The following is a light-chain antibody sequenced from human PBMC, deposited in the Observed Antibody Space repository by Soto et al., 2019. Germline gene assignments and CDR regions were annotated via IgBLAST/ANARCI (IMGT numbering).Light chain of an antibody. CDR1: QSLQHSHGYNY. J-gene: IGKJ5*01. V-gene: IGKV2-28*01. CDR3: MQGENMPPIT. CDR2: FAS. Sequence: DIVMTQSPLCLRVTAGEPASHSCRASQSLQHSHGYNYLDWYFQKTGQSPQLLIHFASNRASGVPVRFFGSGSCTNFTLNIRSVEAEDVGLYYCMQGENMPPITVGQGKRLVIK.